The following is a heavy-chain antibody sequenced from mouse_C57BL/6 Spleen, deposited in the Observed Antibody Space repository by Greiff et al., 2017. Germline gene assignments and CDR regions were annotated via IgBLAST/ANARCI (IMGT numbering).Heavy chain of an antibody. CDR2: IDPEDGET. CDR1: GFNIKDYY. D-gene: IGHD1-1*01. CDR3: APTVVHYYYAMDY. V-gene: IGHV14-2*01. J-gene: IGHJ4*01. Sequence: EVKLQESGAELVKPGASVKLSCTASGFNIKDYYMHWVKQRTEQGLEWIGSIDPEDGETKYAPKFQGKATITADTSSNTAYLQLSSLTSEDTAVYYCAPTVVHYYYAMDYWGQGTSVTVSS.